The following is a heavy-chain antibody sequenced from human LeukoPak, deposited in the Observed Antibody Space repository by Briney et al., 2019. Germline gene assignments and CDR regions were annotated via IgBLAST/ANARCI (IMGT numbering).Heavy chain of an antibody. D-gene: IGHD2-2*02. V-gene: IGHV1-18*01. Sequence: ASVKVSCKASGYTFTSYGISWVRQAPGQGLGWMGWISAYNGNTNYAQKLQGRVTMTTDTSTSTAYMELRSLRSDDTAVYYCARAIYCSSTSCYNEYYYYYYGMDVWGQGTTVTVSS. CDR3: ARAIYCSSTSCYNEYYYYYYGMDV. CDR2: ISAYNGNT. J-gene: IGHJ6*02. CDR1: GYTFTSYG.